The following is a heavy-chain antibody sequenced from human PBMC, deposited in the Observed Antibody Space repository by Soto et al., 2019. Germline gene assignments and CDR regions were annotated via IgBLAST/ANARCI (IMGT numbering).Heavy chain of an antibody. Sequence: QGHLLQSGDEVKTPGASVRVSCRASGYPFTSYGISWVRQAPGQGLEWVAWISAYNGNRDTAQKCQGRVTMTLDTSSDTAHMELGDLTSADTCVYYCARGRIVASIHDAFEIWGQGTKVTVSS. J-gene: IGHJ3*02. CDR1: GYPFTSYG. CDR3: ARGRIVASIHDAFEI. V-gene: IGHV1-18*01. CDR2: ISAYNGNR. D-gene: IGHD5-12*01.